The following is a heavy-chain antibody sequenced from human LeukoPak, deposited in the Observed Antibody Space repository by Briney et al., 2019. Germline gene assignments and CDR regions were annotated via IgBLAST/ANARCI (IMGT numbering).Heavy chain of an antibody. CDR2: TSGGST. CDR3: AKGDCSSTSCSGFYGMDV. V-gene: IGHV3-23*01. J-gene: IGHJ6*04. D-gene: IGHD2-2*01. CDR1: GFTFSSYA. Sequence: GGSLRLSCAASGFTFSSYAMSWVRQAPGKGLEWVSTTSGGSTYYADSVKGRFTISRDNPKSTLYLQMNSLRAEDTAVYYCAKGDCSSTSCSGFYGMDVWGRGTTVTVSS.